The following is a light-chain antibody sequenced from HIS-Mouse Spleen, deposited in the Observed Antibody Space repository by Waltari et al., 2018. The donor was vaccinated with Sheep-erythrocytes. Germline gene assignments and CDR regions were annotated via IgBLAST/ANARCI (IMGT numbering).Light chain of an antibody. CDR1: SRDVGSYNL. Sequence: QSALTQPASVSGSPGQSIPISCTGTSRDVGSYNLVSWYQQHPGKAPKLMIYEGSKRPSGVSNRFSGSKSGNTASLTISGLQAEDEADYYCSSYTSSSTLVVFGGGTKLTVL. J-gene: IGLJ2*01. CDR3: SSYTSSSTLVV. CDR2: EGS. V-gene: IGLV2-14*02.